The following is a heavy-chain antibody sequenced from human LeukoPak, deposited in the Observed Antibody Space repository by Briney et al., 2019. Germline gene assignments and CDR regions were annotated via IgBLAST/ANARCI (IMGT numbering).Heavy chain of an antibody. D-gene: IGHD3-22*01. CDR2: IYYSGST. Sequence: SETLSLTCTVSGGPISSSSYYWGWIRQPPGKGLEWIGIIYYSGSTYYNPSLKSRVTISVDTSKNQFSLKLSSVTAADTAVYYCAREDYYDSSGYFVGHGMDVWGQGTTVTVSS. J-gene: IGHJ6*02. V-gene: IGHV4-39*07. CDR3: AREDYYDSSGYFVGHGMDV. CDR1: GGPISSSSYY.